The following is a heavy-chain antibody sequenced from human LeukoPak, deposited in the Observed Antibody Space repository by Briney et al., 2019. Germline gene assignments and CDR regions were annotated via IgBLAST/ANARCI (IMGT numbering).Heavy chain of an antibody. V-gene: IGHV1-69*13. CDR2: IIPIFGTA. D-gene: IGHD6-19*01. CDR3: ASLAVAGIFDY. J-gene: IGHJ4*02. Sequence: GASVKVSCKASGGTFSSYAISWVRQAPGQGLEWMGGIIPIFGTANYAQKFQGRVTITADESTSTAYMELSSLISEDTAVYYCASLAVAGIFDYWGQGTLVTVSS. CDR1: GGTFSSYA.